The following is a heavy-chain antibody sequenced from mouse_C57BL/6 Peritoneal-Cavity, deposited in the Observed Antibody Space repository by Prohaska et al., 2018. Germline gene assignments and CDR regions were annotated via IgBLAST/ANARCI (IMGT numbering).Heavy chain of an antibody. Sequence: EVQLLETGGGLVQPGGSRGLSCEGSGFTFSGFWMSWVRQTPGKTLEWIGDINSDGSEINYAPSIKDRLTIFRDNDKSTLYLQMSNVRSEDTATYFCMRYGNYWYFDVWGTGTTVTVSS. D-gene: IGHD2-1*01. J-gene: IGHJ1*03. V-gene: IGHV11-2*01. CDR1: GFTFSGFW. CDR3: MRYGNYWYFDV. CDR2: INSDGSEI.